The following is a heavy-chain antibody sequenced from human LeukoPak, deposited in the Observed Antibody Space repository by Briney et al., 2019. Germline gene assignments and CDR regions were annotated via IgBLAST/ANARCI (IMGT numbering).Heavy chain of an antibody. CDR1: GFTFSSYS. CDR3: ARAGSPYGSGGLNWFDP. Sequence: GGSLRLSCAASGFTFSSYSMNWVRQAPGKGLEWVSSISSTGSYTYYADSVKGRFTISRDNAKNSLYLQMNSLRAEDTAVYYCARAGSPYGSGGLNWFDPWGQGTLVTVSS. V-gene: IGHV3-21*01. D-gene: IGHD3-10*01. CDR2: ISSTGSYT. J-gene: IGHJ5*02.